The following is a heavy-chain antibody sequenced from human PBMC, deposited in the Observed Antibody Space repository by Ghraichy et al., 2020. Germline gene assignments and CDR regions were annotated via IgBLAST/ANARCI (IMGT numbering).Heavy chain of an antibody. CDR3: ARDPMDYGDYGGGDY. CDR1: GYTFTSYG. D-gene: IGHD4-17*01. J-gene: IGHJ4*02. Sequence: SVKVSCKASGYTFTSYGISWVRQAPGQGLEWMGWISAYNGNTNYAQKLQGRVTMTTDTSTSTAYMELRSLRSDDTAVYYCARDPMDYGDYGGGDYWGQGTLVTVSS. CDR2: ISAYNGNT. V-gene: IGHV1-18*01.